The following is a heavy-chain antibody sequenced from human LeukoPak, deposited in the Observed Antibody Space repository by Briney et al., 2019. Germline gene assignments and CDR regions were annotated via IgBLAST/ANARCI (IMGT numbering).Heavy chain of an antibody. V-gene: IGHV4-59*08. CDR1: GYSTSSYY. CDR2: ISYSGTT. Sequence: SETLSLTCTVSGYSTSSYYWNWIRQPPGRGLEWIGHISYSGTTNYSPSLKSRVTMSVDTSKNQFSLKLSSVTAADTAAYYCARGARAGYNLEPFDYWGQGTLVTVSS. J-gene: IGHJ4*02. D-gene: IGHD5-24*01. CDR3: ARGARAGYNLEPFDY.